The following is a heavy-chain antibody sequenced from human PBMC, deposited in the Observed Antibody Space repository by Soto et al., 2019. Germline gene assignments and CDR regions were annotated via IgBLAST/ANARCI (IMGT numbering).Heavy chain of an antibody. CDR2: IYYSGST. CDR1: GGSISSSSYY. J-gene: IGHJ5*02. Sequence: QLQLQESGPGLVKPSETLSLTCTVSGGSISSSSYYWGWIRQPPGKGLEWIGSIYYSGSTYYNPSLKSRVTISVDTSKNQSSLKRCSVTAADSAVYYCARHYRWLENWLDPWGQGTLVTVSS. V-gene: IGHV4-39*01. D-gene: IGHD6-19*01. CDR3: ARHYRWLENWLDP.